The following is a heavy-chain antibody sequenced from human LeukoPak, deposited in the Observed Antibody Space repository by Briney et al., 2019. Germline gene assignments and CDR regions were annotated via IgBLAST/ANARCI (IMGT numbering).Heavy chain of an antibody. J-gene: IGHJ3*02. D-gene: IGHD4-23*01. CDR2: IYHSGST. V-gene: IGHV4-39*07. CDR1: GGSISSSSYY. Sequence: SETLSLTCTVSGGSISSSSYYWGWIRQPPGKGLEWIGYIYHSGSTYYNPSLKSRVTISVDRSKNQFSLKLSSVTAADTAVYYCAQVGNSDAFDIWGQGTMVTVSS. CDR3: AQVGNSDAFDI.